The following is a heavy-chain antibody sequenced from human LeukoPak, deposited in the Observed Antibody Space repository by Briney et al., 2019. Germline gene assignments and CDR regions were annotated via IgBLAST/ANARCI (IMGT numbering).Heavy chain of an antibody. CDR2: MNPNSGNT. V-gene: IGHV1-8*03. D-gene: IGHD4-11*01. Sequence: ASVKVSCKASGYTFTTYDINWVRQATGQGLEWMGWMNPNSGNTGYAQKFQGRVTITRDTSASTAYMELSSLRSEDTAVYYCARGTTGPTSFDYWGQGTLVTVSS. CDR3: ARGTTGPTSFDY. J-gene: IGHJ4*02. CDR1: GYTFTTYD.